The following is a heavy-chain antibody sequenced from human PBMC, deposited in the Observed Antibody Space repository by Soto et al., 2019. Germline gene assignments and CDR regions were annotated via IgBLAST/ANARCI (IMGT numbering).Heavy chain of an antibody. Sequence: GGSLRLSCAASGFTFSSYWMSWVRQAPGKGLEWVANIKQDGSEKYYVDSVKGRFTISRDNAKNSLYLQMNSLRAEDTAVYYCARSNQLPVPCWFDPWGQGTLVTVSS. J-gene: IGHJ5*02. D-gene: IGHD2-2*01. V-gene: IGHV3-7*03. CDR3: ARSNQLPVPCWFDP. CDR2: IKQDGSEK. CDR1: GFTFSSYW.